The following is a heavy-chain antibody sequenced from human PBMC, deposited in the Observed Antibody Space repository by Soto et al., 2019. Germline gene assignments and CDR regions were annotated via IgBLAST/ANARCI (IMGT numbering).Heavy chain of an antibody. CDR1: GFTFSSYG. D-gene: IGHD5-18*01. Sequence: QVPLVESGGGVVQPGRSLRLSCAASGFTFSSYGMHWVRQAPGKGLEWVAVISYDGSNKYYADSVKGRFTISRDNSKNTLYLQMNSLRAEDTAVYYCARGGYSYEDYFDYWGQGTLVTVSS. V-gene: IGHV3-30*03. CDR3: ARGGYSYEDYFDY. J-gene: IGHJ4*02. CDR2: ISYDGSNK.